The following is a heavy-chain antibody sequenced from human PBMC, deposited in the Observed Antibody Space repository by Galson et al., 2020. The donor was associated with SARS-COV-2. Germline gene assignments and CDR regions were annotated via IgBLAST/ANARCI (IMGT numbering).Heavy chain of an antibody. CDR1: GFTFSSYA. D-gene: IGHD3-16*02. CDR2: ISYDGSNK. J-gene: IGHJ3*02. Sequence: QLGESLKISCAASGFTFSSYAMHWVRQAPGKGLEWVAVISYDGSNKYYADSVKGRFTISRDNSKNTLYLQMNSLRAEDTAVYDCARGGGGYLGAFDIWGQGTMVTVAS. V-gene: IGHV3-30*04. CDR3: ARGGGGYLGAFDI.